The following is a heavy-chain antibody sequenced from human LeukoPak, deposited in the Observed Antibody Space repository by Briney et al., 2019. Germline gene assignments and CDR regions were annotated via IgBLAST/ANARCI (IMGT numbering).Heavy chain of an antibody. CDR3: ARGCPYHN. CDR2: ISYSGTT. D-gene: IGHD3-22*01. J-gene: IGHJ4*02. CDR1: GGSISSSGYF. V-gene: IGHV4-39*01. Sequence: PSETLSLTCTVSGGSISSSGYFWGWIRQPPGKGLEYIGSISYSGTTYYSPSLTSRVTISVDTSKNQFSLKLSSVTAADTAIYYCARGCPYHNWGQGTLVTVSS.